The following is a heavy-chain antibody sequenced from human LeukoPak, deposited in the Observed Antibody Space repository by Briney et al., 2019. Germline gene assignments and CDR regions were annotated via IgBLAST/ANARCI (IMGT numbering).Heavy chain of an antibody. CDR2: FIPFFGTA. V-gene: IGHV1-69*13. J-gene: IGHJ6*04. Sequence: SVTVSCKASGGTFSSYAISWVRQAPGQGLEWMGGFIPFFGTANYAQKFEGRVTITADESTSTAYMELSSLRSEDAAVYYCASHGIAAAGFYYYYGMDVWGKGTTITVSS. CDR1: GGTFSSYA. CDR3: ASHGIAAAGFYYYYGMDV. D-gene: IGHD6-13*01.